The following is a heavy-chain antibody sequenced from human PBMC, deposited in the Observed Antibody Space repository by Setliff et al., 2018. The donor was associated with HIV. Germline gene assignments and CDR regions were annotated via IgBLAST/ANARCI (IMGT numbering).Heavy chain of an antibody. D-gene: IGHD6-19*01. CDR1: GGSFSGYY. CDR3: ARGAIAVVGISYYYYGMDV. CDR2: INHSGST. Sequence: PSETLSLTCAVYGGSFSGYYWSWIRQPPGKGLEWIGEINHSGSTNYDPSLKSRVTISVDTSKNQFSLKLSSVTAADTAVYYCARGAIAVVGISYYYYGMDVWGEGTTVTVSS. V-gene: IGHV4-34*01. J-gene: IGHJ6*04.